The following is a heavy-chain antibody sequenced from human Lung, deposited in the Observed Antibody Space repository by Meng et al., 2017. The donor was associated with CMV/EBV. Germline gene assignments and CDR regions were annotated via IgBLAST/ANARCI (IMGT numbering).Heavy chain of an antibody. CDR3: VRGHSSGWYKFDS. CDR2: INSDGSGT. Sequence: GESXKISCAASGFTFSTYWLHWVRQVPGKGLVWVTRINSDGSGTTYADSVKGRFTISRDNAKNTLYLHMSSLSAEDTAMYYCVRGHSSGWYKFDSWVQGTXVTVSS. V-gene: IGHV3-74*01. J-gene: IGHJ4*02. CDR1: GFTFSTYW. D-gene: IGHD6-19*01.